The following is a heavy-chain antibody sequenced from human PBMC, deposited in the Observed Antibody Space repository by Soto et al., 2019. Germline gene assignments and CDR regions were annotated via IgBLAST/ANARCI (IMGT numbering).Heavy chain of an antibody. CDR1: GFTFSDYV. J-gene: IGHJ6*03. D-gene: IGHD7-27*01. V-gene: IGHV3-23*01. Sequence: EVQLLESGGGLVQPGGSLRLSCAASGFTFSDYVMTWVRQAPGKGLEWVSTISTTGDRTYYADSMKGRFTISRDNSKNTLYLQMISLRGEDTDLYYCAKRQRGDDSSYYVDVWGKVTTVAVSS. CDR3: AKRQRGDDSSYYVDV. CDR2: ISTTGDRT.